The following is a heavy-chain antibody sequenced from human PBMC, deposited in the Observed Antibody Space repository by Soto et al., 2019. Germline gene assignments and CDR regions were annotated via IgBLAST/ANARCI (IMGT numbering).Heavy chain of an antibody. CDR3: ASSVVVPSTMNYFDY. CDR1: GYSFSNYW. V-gene: IGHV5-51*01. Sequence: PGESLKISCKGSGYSFSNYWIAWVRQMPGKGLEWMGIIFPADSDTKYSPSFQGQVTISADKSISTAYLQWSSLKASDTAMYYCASSVVVPSTMNYFDYWSQGSLVTVS. CDR2: IFPADSDT. J-gene: IGHJ4*02. D-gene: IGHD2-15*01.